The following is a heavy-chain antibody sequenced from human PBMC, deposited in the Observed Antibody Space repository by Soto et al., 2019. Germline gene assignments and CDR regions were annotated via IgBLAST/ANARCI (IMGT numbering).Heavy chain of an antibody. Sequence: EVQLVNSGGGLVQPGGSLRLSCAASGFTVSNNYMSWVRQAPGKGLEWVSVIYRGGSTYYADSVKDRFTISGDNSENTLYLQMSSLRAEDTAVYYCAIARFGGMGAIFADYWGQGTLVTVSS. V-gene: IGHV3-66*01. D-gene: IGHD3-3*01. CDR2: IYRGGST. J-gene: IGHJ4*02. CDR3: AIARFGGMGAIFADY. CDR1: GFTVSNNY.